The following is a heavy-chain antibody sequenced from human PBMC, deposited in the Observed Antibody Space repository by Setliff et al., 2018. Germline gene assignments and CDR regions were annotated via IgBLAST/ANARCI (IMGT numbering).Heavy chain of an antibody. V-gene: IGHV1-69*06. Sequence: ASVKVSCKASGYTFTSYGISWVRQAPGQGLEWMGWISAVFRTTDYAQNFQDRVTITADKSTSTAYMELSSLRSEDTAVYYCARVDRSGWYDYWGQGTLVTVSS. CDR1: GYTFTSYG. CDR3: ARVDRSGWYDY. J-gene: IGHJ4*02. D-gene: IGHD6-19*01. CDR2: ISAVFRTT.